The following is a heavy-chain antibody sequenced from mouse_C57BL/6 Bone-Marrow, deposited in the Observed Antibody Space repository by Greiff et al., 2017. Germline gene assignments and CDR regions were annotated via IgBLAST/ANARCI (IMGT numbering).Heavy chain of an antibody. V-gene: IGHV5-17*01. CDR2: ISSGSSTI. D-gene: IGHD1-1*01. J-gene: IGHJ2*01. Sequence: EVMLVESGGGLVKPGGSLKLSCAASGFTFSDYGMHWVRQAPEKGLEWVAYISSGSSTIYYADTLKGRFTISRDNAKNTLFLQMTSLRSEDTAMYYGAREDYYGSSFVDYWGQGTTLTVSS. CDR1: GFTFSDYG. CDR3: AREDYYGSSFVDY.